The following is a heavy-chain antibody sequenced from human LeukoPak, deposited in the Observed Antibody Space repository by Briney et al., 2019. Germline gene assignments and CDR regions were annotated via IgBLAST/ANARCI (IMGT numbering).Heavy chain of an antibody. CDR2: ISYDGSNK. V-gene: IGHV3-30*18. J-gene: IGHJ4*02. D-gene: IGHD6-19*01. Sequence: GRSLRLSCAASGFTFSSYGMHWVRQAPGKGLEWVAVISYDGSNKYYADSVKGRFTISRDNSKNTLYLQMNSLRAEGTAVYYCAKASRAASVAGHFDYWGQGTLVTVS. CDR1: GFTFSSYG. CDR3: AKASRAASVAGHFDY.